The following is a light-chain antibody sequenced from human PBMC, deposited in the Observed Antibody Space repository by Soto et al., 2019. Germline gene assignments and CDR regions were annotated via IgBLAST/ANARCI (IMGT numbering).Light chain of an antibody. V-gene: IGKV3-20*01. J-gene: IGKJ1*01. Sequence: IVLTQSPGTVSLAPGERATLSSRASQSVSSNYLAWYQQKPGQAPRLPIYDTYSRASDIHDRFSGSGSGTEFTLPIRRMAPEDFAVYFCQQYGSSPTFRQGTKVDIK. CDR3: QQYGSSPT. CDR1: QSVSSNY. CDR2: DTY.